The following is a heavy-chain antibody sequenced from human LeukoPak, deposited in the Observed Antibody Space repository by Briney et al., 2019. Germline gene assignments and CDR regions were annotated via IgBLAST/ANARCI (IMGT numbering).Heavy chain of an antibody. V-gene: IGHV1-46*01. J-gene: IGHJ6*03. Sequence: GASVKVSCKASGYTFTSYYMYWVRQAPGQGLEWMGIINPGSGNTIYAQEFQGRFTMTRDTSTTTVYMELSSLRSEGTAVYYCARVPPYYYYMDVWGKGTTVTVSS. CDR2: INPGSGNT. CDR3: ARVPPYYYYMDV. CDR1: GYTFTSYY.